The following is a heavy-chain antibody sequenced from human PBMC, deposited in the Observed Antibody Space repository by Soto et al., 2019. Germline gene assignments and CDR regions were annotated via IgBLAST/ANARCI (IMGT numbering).Heavy chain of an antibody. Sequence: QLQLQESGSGLVKPSQTLSLTCAVSGGSISSGGYSWSWIRQPPGKGLEWIGYIYHSGSTYYNPSLKSRVTISVDRSKNQFSLKLSSVTAADTAVYYCARVTRGDNWNYAQAYFDYWGQGTLVTVSS. CDR2: IYHSGST. CDR3: ARVTRGDNWNYAQAYFDY. CDR1: GGSISSGGYS. D-gene: IGHD1-7*01. J-gene: IGHJ4*02. V-gene: IGHV4-30-2*01.